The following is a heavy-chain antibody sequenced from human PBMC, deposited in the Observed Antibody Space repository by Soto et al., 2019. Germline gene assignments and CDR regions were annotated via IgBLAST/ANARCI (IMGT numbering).Heavy chain of an antibody. V-gene: IGHV4-34*01. CDR3: ASDGSHPGRPIDY. J-gene: IGHJ4*02. D-gene: IGHD1-26*01. CDR1: GGSFSGYY. CDR2: INHSGST. Sequence: PSETLSLTCAVYGGSFSGYYWSWIRQPPGKGLEWIGEINHSGSTNYNPSLKSRVTISVDTSKNQFSLKLSSVTAADTAVYYCASDGSHPGRPIDYWGQGTLVTVSS.